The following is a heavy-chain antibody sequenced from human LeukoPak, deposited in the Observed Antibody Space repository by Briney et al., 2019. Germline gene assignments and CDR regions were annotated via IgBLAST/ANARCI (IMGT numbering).Heavy chain of an antibody. D-gene: IGHD3-22*01. CDR3: AKPSSGYYTYFDY. CDR1: GFTFSSYS. Sequence: PGGSLRLSCAASGFTFSSYSMTWVRQAPGKGLEWVSSISGNSRYIYYADSMRGRFTISRDNAKNSLYLQMNSLRAEDTALYYCAKPSSGYYTYFDYWGQGTLVTVSS. V-gene: IGHV3-21*04. J-gene: IGHJ4*02. CDR2: ISGNSRYI.